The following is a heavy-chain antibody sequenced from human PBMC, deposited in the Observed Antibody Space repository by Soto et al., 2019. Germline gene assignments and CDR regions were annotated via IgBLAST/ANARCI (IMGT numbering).Heavy chain of an antibody. CDR2: ISGSGGST. CDR1: GFTFSSYA. D-gene: IGHD6-6*01. Sequence: EVQLLESGGGLVQPGGCLRHSCAASGFTFSSYAMSWARQAPGKGLEWVSAISGSGGSTYYADSEKGRFTISRDNSKNTLYLQMNSRRAEDTAVYYCAKPRETFSRAALWFDIWGQGTLVTV. J-gene: IGHJ5*02. CDR3: AKPRETFSRAALWFDI. V-gene: IGHV3-23*01.